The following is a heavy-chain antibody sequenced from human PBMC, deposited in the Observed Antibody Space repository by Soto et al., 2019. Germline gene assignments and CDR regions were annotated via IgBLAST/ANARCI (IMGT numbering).Heavy chain of an antibody. CDR2: INSDGSST. J-gene: IGHJ4*02. CDR1: GLTSRREW. D-gene: IGHD3-3*01. CDR3: ARGSYVCSRYPLDY. Sequence: GGDLRLPWAASGLTSRREWLHWVRQAPGKGLVWVSRINSDGSSTSYADSAKGRFTISRDNAKNTLYLQMKSLRAEDTAVYYCARGSYVCSRYPLDYSGQGSLVTVSA. V-gene: IGHV3-74*01.